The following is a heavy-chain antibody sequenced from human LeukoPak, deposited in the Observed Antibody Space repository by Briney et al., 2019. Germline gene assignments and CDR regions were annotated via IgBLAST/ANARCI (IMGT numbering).Heavy chain of an antibody. CDR3: ARAREWELLPGFDY. CDR2: INPNSGGT. D-gene: IGHD1-26*01. J-gene: IGHJ4*02. V-gene: IGHV1-2*04. Sequence: ASVKVSCKASGYTFTGYYMHWVRQAPGQGLEWMGWINPNSGGTNYAQKFQGWVTMTRDTSISTAYMELSRLRSDDTAVYYCARAREWELLPGFDYWGQGTLVTVSS. CDR1: GYTFTGYY.